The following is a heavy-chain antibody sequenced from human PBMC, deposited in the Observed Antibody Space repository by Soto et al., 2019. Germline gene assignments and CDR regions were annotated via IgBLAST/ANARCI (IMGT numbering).Heavy chain of an antibody. V-gene: IGHV1-46*01. CDR3: ARSSGGNFGIIIEGSNWFDP. J-gene: IGHJ5*02. CDR2: INPHGGST. D-gene: IGHD3-3*01. Sequence: ASVKVSCKAPGDTFTSYYLNWVRQAPGQGLEWMGVINPHGGSTKYAQKFQGRVTMTRDTSRSTVYMELRSLRSDDTAIYYCARSSGGNFGIIIEGSNWFDPCGQGTLVTVSS. CDR1: GDTFTSYY.